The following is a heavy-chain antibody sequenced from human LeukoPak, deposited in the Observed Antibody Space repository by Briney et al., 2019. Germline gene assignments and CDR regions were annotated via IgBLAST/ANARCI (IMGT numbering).Heavy chain of an antibody. CDR1: GFTVSSNY. V-gene: IGHV3-30*18. D-gene: IGHD3-16*02. J-gene: IGHJ4*02. Sequence: PGGSLRLSCAASGFTVSSNYMSWVRQAPGKGLEWVAAISYDGSNKYYADSVKGRFTISRDNSKNTLYLQMNSLRAEDTAVYYCAKEYDYVWGSYRYDYFDYWGQGTLVTVSS. CDR3: AKEYDYVWGSYRYDYFDY. CDR2: ISYDGSNK.